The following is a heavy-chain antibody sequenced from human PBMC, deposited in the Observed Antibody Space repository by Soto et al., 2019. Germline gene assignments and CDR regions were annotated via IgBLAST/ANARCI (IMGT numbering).Heavy chain of an antibody. Sequence: QVQLVQSGAEVKKPGASVKVSCKASGYTFTSYGISWVRQAPGQGLEWMGWISAYNGNTNYAQKLQGRVTMTTDTTTSPAYMELRSLRSDDTAVYYCARVGCISTSCYGPTDYYYYYGMDVWGQGTTVTVSS. CDR3: ARVGCISTSCYGPTDYYYYYGMDV. V-gene: IGHV1-18*01. CDR2: ISAYNGNT. CDR1: GYTFTSYG. D-gene: IGHD2-2*01. J-gene: IGHJ6*02.